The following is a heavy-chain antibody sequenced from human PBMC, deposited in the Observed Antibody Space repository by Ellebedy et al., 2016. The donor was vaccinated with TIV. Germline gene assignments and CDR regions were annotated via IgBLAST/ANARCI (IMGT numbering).Heavy chain of an antibody. CDR3: VTDGSYGDYRSPTHAFEF. CDR2: INQDGSGK. J-gene: IGHJ3*01. D-gene: IGHD4-17*01. CDR1: GFTFSSYW. Sequence: GESLKISCAAPGFTFSSYWMSWVRQAPGKGLEWVANINQDGSGKYYVDSVKGRFTISRDNAKNSLYLQMNGLGADDTAVYYCVTDGSYGDYRSPTHAFEFWGQGTMVTVSS. V-gene: IGHV3-7*01.